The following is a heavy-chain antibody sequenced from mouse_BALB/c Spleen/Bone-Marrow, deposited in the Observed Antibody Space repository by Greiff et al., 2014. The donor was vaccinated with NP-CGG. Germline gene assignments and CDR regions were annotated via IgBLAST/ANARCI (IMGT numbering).Heavy chain of an antibody. V-gene: IGHV1-7*01. CDR3: ARQITTVDYAMDY. D-gene: IGHD1-1*01. CDR2: INPSTGYT. CDR1: GYTFTSYW. J-gene: IGHJ4*01. Sequence: VQLQESGAELAKPGASVKMSCKASGYTFTSYWMHWVKQRPGQGLEGIGYINPSTGYTEYNQKFKDKATLTADKSSSTAYMRLSSLTSEDSAVYYCARQITTVDYAMDYWGQGTSVTVSS.